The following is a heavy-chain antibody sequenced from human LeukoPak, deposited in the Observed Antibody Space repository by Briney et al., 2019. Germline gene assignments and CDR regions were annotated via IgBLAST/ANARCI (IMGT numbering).Heavy chain of an antibody. CDR3: ASYVWGVQKYYFDY. J-gene: IGHJ4*02. CDR1: GFTFSSYS. D-gene: IGHD3-16*01. CDR2: ISSSSSYI. Sequence: GGSLRLSCAASGFTFSSYSMNWVRQAPGKGLEWVSSISSSSSYIYYADSVKGRFTISRDNAKNSLYLQMNSLRAEDTAVYYCASYVWGVQKYYFDYWGQGTLVTVSS. V-gene: IGHV3-21*01.